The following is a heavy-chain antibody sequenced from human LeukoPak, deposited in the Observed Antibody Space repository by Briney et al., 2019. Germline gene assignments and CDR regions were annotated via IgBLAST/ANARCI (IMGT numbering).Heavy chain of an antibody. J-gene: IGHJ4*02. V-gene: IGHV4-34*01. CDR2: INHSGST. D-gene: IGHD1-26*01. CDR1: GGSFSGYY. Sequence: SETLSLTCAVYGGSFSGYYWSWIRQPPGKGLEWIGEINHSGSTNYNPSLKSRVTISVDTSKNQFSLKLSSVTAADTAVYYCARQKGGSGSGSFSFDYWGQGTLVTVSS. CDR3: ARQKGGSGSGSFSFDY.